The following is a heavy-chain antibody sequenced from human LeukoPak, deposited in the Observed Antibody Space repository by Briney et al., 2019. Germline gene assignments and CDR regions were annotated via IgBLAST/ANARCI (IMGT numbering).Heavy chain of an antibody. V-gene: IGHV3-21*01. CDR3: ARRLNNGDYGNDY. CDR2: ISGSSRYI. CDR1: GFTFSTYS. Sequence: GGSLRLSRAASGFTFSTYSMIWVRQAPGKGLEWISTISGSSRYIYFADSVRGRFTISRDNGKNSVYLQMNSLRAEDTAVYYCARRLNNGDYGNDYWGQGTLVTASS. J-gene: IGHJ4*02. D-gene: IGHD4-17*01.